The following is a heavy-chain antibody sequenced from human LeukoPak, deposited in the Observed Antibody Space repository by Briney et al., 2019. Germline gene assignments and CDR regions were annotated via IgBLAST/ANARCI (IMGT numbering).Heavy chain of an antibody. CDR1: GFTVSSNY. Sequence: GGSLRLSCAASGFTVSSNYMSWVRQAPGKGLEWVSVIYSGGSTYYADSVKGRFTISRDNSKNTLYLQMNSLRAEDTAVYYCARSEGSSLLDYWGQGTLVTVSS. D-gene: IGHD6-13*01. J-gene: IGHJ4*02. CDR3: ARSEGSSLLDY. V-gene: IGHV3-66*01. CDR2: IYSGGST.